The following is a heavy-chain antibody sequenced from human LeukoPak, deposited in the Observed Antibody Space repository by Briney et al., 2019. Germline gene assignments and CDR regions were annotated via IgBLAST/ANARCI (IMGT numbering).Heavy chain of an antibody. Sequence: GASVKVSCKASGYTFTSYYMHWVRQAPGQGLEWMGIINPSGGSTSYAQKFQGRVTMTRDTSTGTVYMELSSLRSEDTAVDSCARNSRFHERSRTWFAPWAQEPLAPASS. V-gene: IGHV1-46*01. D-gene: IGHD2-21*01. CDR3: ARNSRFHERSRTWFAP. CDR2: INPSGGST. CDR1: GYTFTSYY. J-gene: IGHJ5*02.